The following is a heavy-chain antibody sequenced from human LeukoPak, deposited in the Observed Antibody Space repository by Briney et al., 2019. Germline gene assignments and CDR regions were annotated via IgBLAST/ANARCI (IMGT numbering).Heavy chain of an antibody. J-gene: IGHJ4*02. CDR3: ARANALYCSSTSCLFDY. CDR1: GYAFTGYY. Sequence: ASVKVSCKASGYAFTGYYMHWVRQAPGQGLEWMAWINPNSGGTYYAQNFHDRITMTRDTSISTAYMELSRLRSDDTAIYYCARANALYCSSTSCLFDYWGQGTLVTVSS. CDR2: INPNSGGT. V-gene: IGHV1-2*02. D-gene: IGHD2-2*01.